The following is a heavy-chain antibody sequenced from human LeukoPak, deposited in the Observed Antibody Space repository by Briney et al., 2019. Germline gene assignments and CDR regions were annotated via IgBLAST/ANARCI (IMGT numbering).Heavy chain of an antibody. Sequence: PGGSLRLSCAASGFIFSSYSMNWVRQAPGKGLEWVSYISSSSSTIYYADSVKGRFTISRDNAKNSLYLQMNSLRAEDTAVYYCARNSTAVAGTGRYFDYWGQGTLVTVSS. CDR3: ARNSTAVAGTGRYFDY. CDR1: GFIFSSYS. V-gene: IGHV3-48*04. J-gene: IGHJ4*02. D-gene: IGHD6-19*01. CDR2: ISSSSSTI.